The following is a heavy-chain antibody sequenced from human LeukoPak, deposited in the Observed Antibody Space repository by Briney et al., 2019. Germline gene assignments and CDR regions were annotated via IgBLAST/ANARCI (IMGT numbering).Heavy chain of an antibody. V-gene: IGHV1-2*02. D-gene: IGHD5-18*01. CDR3: ARPITKYTAVVWDY. J-gene: IGHJ4*02. CDR1: GYTFTGYY. CDR2: INPNSGAT. Sequence: GASVKVSCKASGYTFTGYYMHWVRQAPGQGLEWMGWINPNSGATNYVQKFQGRVRMTRDTSIGTAYMELSSLTSDDTAIYYCARPITKYTAVVWDYWGQGTLVTVSS.